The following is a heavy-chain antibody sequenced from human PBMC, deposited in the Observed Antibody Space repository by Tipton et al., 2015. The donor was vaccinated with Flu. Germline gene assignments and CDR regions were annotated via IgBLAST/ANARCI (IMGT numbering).Heavy chain of an antibody. CDR2: IIGSGSGT. D-gene: IGHD2-21*01. Sequence: SLRLSCAASGFSFSDYSMNWVRQAPGKGLEWVSSIIGSGSGTYYADSVRGRFTISRDNSKNSLYLQMNSLRGDDSAVYYCAAFCGGDCYIINYWGQGTLVTVSS. J-gene: IGHJ4*02. V-gene: IGHV3-23*01. CDR1: GFSFSDYS. CDR3: AAFCGGDCYIINY.